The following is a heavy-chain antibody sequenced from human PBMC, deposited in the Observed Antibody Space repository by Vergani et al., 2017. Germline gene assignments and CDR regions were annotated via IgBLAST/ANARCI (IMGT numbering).Heavy chain of an antibody. CDR2: IYYSGST. V-gene: IGHV4-59*11. J-gene: IGHJ4*02. CDR3: ARRARRDGYSECIDY. CDR1: GGSISNHY. Sequence: QVQLQESGPGLVKPSETLSLTCTVSGGSISNHYWSWIRQPPGKGLEWIGYIYYSGSTNYNPSLKSRVTISVDTSTNQFSLKLSSVTAADTAVYYCARRARRDGYSECIDYWGQGTLVTVSS. D-gene: IGHD5-24*01.